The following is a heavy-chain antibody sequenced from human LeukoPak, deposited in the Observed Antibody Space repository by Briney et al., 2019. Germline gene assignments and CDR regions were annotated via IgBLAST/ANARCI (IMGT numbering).Heavy chain of an antibody. CDR2: VYYSGST. J-gene: IGHJ4*02. CDR3: ARLLVVEGFDF. Sequence: SETLSLTCAVSGGSISSSSYYWGWIRQPPGKGLEWIGSVYYSGSTYYNPSLKSRVTISIDTSKNQFSLKVSSVTATDTAVYYCARLLVVEGFDFWGQGTLVTVSS. D-gene: IGHD2-2*01. V-gene: IGHV4-39*01. CDR1: GGSISSSSYY.